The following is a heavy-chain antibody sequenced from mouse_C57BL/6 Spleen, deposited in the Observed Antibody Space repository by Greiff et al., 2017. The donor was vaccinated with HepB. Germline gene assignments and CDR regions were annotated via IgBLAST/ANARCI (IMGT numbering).Heavy chain of an antibody. V-gene: IGHV1-82*01. J-gene: IGHJ4*01. CDR2: IYPGDGDT. D-gene: IGHD1-1*01. CDR1: GYAFSSSW. Sequence: VKLVESGPELVKPGASVKISCKASGYAFSSSWMNWVKQRPGKGLEWIGRIYPGDGDTNYNGKFKGKATLTADKSSSPAYMQLSSLTSEDSAVYFCARGPYYYGSYYAMDYWGQGTSVTVSS. CDR3: ARGPYYYGSYYAMDY.